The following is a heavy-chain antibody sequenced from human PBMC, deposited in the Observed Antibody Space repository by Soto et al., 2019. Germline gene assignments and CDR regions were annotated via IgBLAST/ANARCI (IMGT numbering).Heavy chain of an antibody. CDR3: ARIVPAAIYAVDYGMDV. V-gene: IGHV4-34*01. CDR1: GGSFSGYY. CDR2: INHSGST. Sequence: SETLSLTCAVYGGSFSGYYWSWIRQPPGKGLEWIGEINHSGSTNYNPSLKSRVTISVDTSKNQFSLKLSSVTAADTAVYYCARIVPAAIYAVDYGMDVWGQGTTVTVSS. D-gene: IGHD2-2*02. J-gene: IGHJ6*02.